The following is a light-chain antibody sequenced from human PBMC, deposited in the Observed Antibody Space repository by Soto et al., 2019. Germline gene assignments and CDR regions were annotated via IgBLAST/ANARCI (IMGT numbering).Light chain of an antibody. V-gene: IGKV3-20*01. CDR2: DAS. CDR1: QSFSTY. Sequence: ETLLTQSPATLSLSPGESATLSFRASQSFSTYLAWYQQKPGQAPRLLIYDASSRATGIPDRFSGSGSGTDFTLTISRLEPEDFAVYYCQQCGSSPETFGQGTKVDI. CDR3: QQCGSSPET. J-gene: IGKJ1*01.